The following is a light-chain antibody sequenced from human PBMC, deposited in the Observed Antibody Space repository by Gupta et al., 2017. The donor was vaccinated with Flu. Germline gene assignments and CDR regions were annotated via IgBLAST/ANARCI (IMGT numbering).Light chain of an antibody. J-gene: IGKJ4*01. CDR1: QSVHKNY. CDR3: QQYATSPLT. V-gene: IGKV3-20*01. Sequence: GTLSLSPGERATLSCRASQSVHKNYLGWFQKKPGQAPRLLIYDVPSRAAGIPDRFSGSGSGTDFTLTISRLELEDFAVYYCQQYATSPLTFGGGTKVEIK. CDR2: DVP.